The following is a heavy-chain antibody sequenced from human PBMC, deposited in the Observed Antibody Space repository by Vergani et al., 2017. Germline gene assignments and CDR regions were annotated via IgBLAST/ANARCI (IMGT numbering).Heavy chain of an antibody. D-gene: IGHD6-6*01. CDR2: INHSGST. J-gene: IGHJ4*02. CDR3: ARPSLFSSSLTIDY. Sequence: QVQLQQWGAGLLKPSETLSLTCAVYGGSFSGYYWSWIRQPPGKGLEWIGEINHSGSTNYNPSLKSRVTIAVDTSKTQFSLKLTSVTGADPAVYYCARPSLFSSSLTIDYWGQGTLVTVSS. V-gene: IGHV4-34*01. CDR1: GGSFSGYY.